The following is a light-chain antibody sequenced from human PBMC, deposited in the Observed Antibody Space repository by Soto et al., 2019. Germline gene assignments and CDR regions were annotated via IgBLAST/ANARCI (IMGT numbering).Light chain of an antibody. V-gene: IGKV1-5*01. CDR3: QQYNSYSKT. CDR2: DAS. CDR1: QSISSW. J-gene: IGKJ1*01. Sequence: DIPMTQSPSTLSASVGDRVTITCRASQSISSWLAWYQQKPGKAPKLLIYDASSLESGVPSRFSGSGSGTEFTLTISSLQPDDSATYYCQQYNSYSKTFGQGTKVEIK.